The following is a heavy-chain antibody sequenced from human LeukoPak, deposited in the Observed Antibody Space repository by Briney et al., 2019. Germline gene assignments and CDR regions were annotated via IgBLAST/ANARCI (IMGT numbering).Heavy chain of an antibody. CDR1: GGSFSGYY. V-gene: IGHV4-34*01. Sequence: SETLSLTCAVYGGSFSGYYWSWIRQPPGKGLEWIGEINHSGNTNYNPSLKSRVTISVGTSKNQFSLKLSSVTAADTAVYYCTRDQGHDYGDYWGLNWFDPWGQGTLVTVSS. D-gene: IGHD4-17*01. CDR3: TRDQGHDYGDYWGLNWFDP. CDR2: INHSGNT. J-gene: IGHJ5*02.